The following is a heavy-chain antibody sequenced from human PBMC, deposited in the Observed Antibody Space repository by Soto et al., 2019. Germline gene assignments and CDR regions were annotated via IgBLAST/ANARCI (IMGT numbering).Heavy chain of an antibody. Sequence: SETLSLTCAVSGGSISSGGYSWSWIRQPPGKGLEWIGYIYHSGSTYYNPSLKSRVTISVDRSKNQFSLKLSSVTAADTAVYYCARGVTTIFGVVNYFDYWGQGTLVTVSS. CDR2: IYHSGST. D-gene: IGHD3-3*01. J-gene: IGHJ4*02. CDR3: ARGVTTIFGVVNYFDY. V-gene: IGHV4-30-2*01. CDR1: GGSISSGGYS.